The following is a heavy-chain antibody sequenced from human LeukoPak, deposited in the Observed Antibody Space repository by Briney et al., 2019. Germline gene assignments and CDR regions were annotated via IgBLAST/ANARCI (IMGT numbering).Heavy chain of an antibody. CDR2: ISGSGGGT. CDR3: ARDYGYYYDSSGAVLH. CDR1: GFTFSSYA. V-gene: IGHV3-23*01. Sequence: GGSLRLSCAASGFTFSSYAMSWVRQAPGKGLEWVSAISGSGGGTYYADSVKGRFTISRDNSKNTLYLQMNSLRAEDTAVYYCARDYGYYYDSSGAVLHWGQGTLVTVSS. D-gene: IGHD3-22*01. J-gene: IGHJ1*01.